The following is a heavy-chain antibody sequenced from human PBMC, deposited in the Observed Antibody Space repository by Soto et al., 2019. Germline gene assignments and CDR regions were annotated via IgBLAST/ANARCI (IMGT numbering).Heavy chain of an antibody. Sequence: GESLKISCKASGYSFTTYWIGWVRQMPGHGLEWMGIIFPGDSDTKYSPSFQGQVTISADKSISTAYLQWSSLKASDTAMYYCARRDASAGLRNYYGMDVWGQGTTVTAP. CDR2: IFPGDSDT. V-gene: IGHV5-51*01. CDR3: ARRDASAGLRNYYGMDV. J-gene: IGHJ6*02. D-gene: IGHD6-13*01. CDR1: GYSFTTYW.